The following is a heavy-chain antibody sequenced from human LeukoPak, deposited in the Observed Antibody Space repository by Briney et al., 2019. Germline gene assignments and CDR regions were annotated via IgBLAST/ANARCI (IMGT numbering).Heavy chain of an antibody. Sequence: PGGSLRLSCAASGFIFSSYGMHWVRQAPGKGLEWVAVIWYGGSNKYYADSVKGRFTISRDNSKNTLYLEMNSLRAEDTAVYYCARDLVALGEPDAFDIWGQGTMVTVSS. CDR3: ARDLVALGEPDAFDI. D-gene: IGHD1-26*01. CDR1: GFIFSSYG. CDR2: IWYGGSNK. V-gene: IGHV3-33*01. J-gene: IGHJ3*02.